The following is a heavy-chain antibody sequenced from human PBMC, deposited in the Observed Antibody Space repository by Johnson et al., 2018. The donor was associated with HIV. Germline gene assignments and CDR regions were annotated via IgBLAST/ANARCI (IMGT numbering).Heavy chain of an antibody. D-gene: IGHD6-19*01. V-gene: IGHV3-30*04. J-gene: IGHJ3*02. CDR3: AREWSNSSWTYTFDI. CDR2: ISYDGSNK. Sequence: QVQLVESGGGVVQPGRSLRLSCAASGFTFSSYAMHWVRQAPGKGLEWVAVISYDGSNKYYADSVKGRFTISRDNSKNTLYLQMNSLRAKDTALYYCAREWSNSSWTYTFDIWGQGTMVTVSS. CDR1: GFTFSSYA.